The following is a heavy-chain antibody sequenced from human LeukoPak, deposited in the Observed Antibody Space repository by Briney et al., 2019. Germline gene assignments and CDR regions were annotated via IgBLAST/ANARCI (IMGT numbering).Heavy chain of an antibody. CDR3: AREVPYYYFMEV. J-gene: IGHJ6*03. V-gene: IGHV4-38-2*02. CDR1: GFSATSGHY. Sequence: SETLSLTCSVSGFSATSGHYWGWIRQPPGKGLEWIGTIYHTGSTNYNPSLQSRVTMSVDTSKNQFSLRLRSVTAADTAMYFCAREVPYYYFMEVWGKRTTVTVSS. CDR2: IYHTGST.